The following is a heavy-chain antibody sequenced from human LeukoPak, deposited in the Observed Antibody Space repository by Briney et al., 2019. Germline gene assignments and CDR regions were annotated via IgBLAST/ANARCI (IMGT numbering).Heavy chain of an antibody. CDR1: GGTFSSYA. D-gene: IGHD5-18*01. CDR3: ARVDTAMVTFKAFDI. V-gene: IGHV1-69*06. CDR2: IIPIFGTA. J-gene: IGHJ3*02. Sequence: SVKVSCKASGGTFSSYAISWVRQAPGQGLEWMGGIIPIFGTANYAQKFQGRVTITADKSTSTAYMELSSLRSEDAAVYYCARVDTAMVTFKAFDIWGQGTMVTVSS.